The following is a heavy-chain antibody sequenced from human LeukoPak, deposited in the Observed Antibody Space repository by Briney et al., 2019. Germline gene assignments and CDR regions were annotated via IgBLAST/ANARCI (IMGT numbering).Heavy chain of an antibody. J-gene: IGHJ3*02. Sequence: SETLSLTCAVSGDSFSSHYWTWIRQPPGRGLEWIGYISYIGSTNYNPSLKSRVTISIDTSKNQFSLKLSSVTAADTAVYYCARDLVTVTKGFDIWGQGTMVSVSS. D-gene: IGHD4-17*01. CDR3: ARDLVTVTKGFDI. V-gene: IGHV4-59*11. CDR2: ISYIGST. CDR1: GDSFSSHY.